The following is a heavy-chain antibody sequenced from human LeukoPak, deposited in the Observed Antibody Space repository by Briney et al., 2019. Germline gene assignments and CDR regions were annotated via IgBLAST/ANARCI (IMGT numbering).Heavy chain of an antibody. J-gene: IGHJ5*02. D-gene: IGHD6-13*01. CDR1: GDSIRRFH. CDR2: ISNSGGS. V-gene: IGHV4-59*01. Sequence: PSETLSLTCAVSGDSIRRFHWSWIRQPPGKGLEWIGYISNSGGSDYNPSLKSRVTISVDTSKNQFSLKVNSVTAADTAVYYYARYDDSNWSGYFDPWGQGTLVTVSS. CDR3: ARYDDSNWSGYFDP.